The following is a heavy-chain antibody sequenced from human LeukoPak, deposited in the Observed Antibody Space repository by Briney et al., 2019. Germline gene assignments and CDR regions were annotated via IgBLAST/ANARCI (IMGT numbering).Heavy chain of an antibody. D-gene: IGHD4-11*01. Sequence: ASVKVSCKASGYTFTSYAMHWVRQAPGQRLEWMGWINAGNGNTKYSQKFQGRVTITRDTSASTAYMELSSLRSEDTAVYHCARGALTTVTFDPWGQGTLVTVSS. V-gene: IGHV1-3*01. J-gene: IGHJ5*02. CDR2: INAGNGNT. CDR1: GYTFTSYA. CDR3: ARGALTTVTFDP.